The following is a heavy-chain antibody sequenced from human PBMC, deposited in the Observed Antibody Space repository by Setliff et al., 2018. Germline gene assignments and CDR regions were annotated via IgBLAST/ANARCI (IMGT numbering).Heavy chain of an antibody. Sequence: GGSLRLSCAASGFSVSSNYMSWVRQAPGKGLEWVSSISSRSTYIYYADSVKGRFTISRDNANNSLYLQMNSLRAEDTAMYYCARFACNGGSCYLSASDHWGQGALVTVSS. CDR2: ISSRSTYI. CDR3: ARFACNGGSCYLSASDH. J-gene: IGHJ4*02. V-gene: IGHV3-21*06. CDR1: GFSVSSNY. D-gene: IGHD2-15*01.